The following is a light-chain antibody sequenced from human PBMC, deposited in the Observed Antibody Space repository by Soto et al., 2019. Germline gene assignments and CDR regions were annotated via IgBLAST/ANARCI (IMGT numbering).Light chain of an antibody. Sequence: QSVLTQPPSASGTPGQRVTISCSGSRSHIGSNTVNWYQQLPGTAPKLLIYSNNQRPSGVPDRFSGSKSGTSASLAISGLQSDDEADYYCAAWDDSLNGYVFGTGTKVTVL. CDR2: SNN. V-gene: IGLV1-44*01. CDR1: RSHIGSNT. J-gene: IGLJ1*01. CDR3: AAWDDSLNGYV.